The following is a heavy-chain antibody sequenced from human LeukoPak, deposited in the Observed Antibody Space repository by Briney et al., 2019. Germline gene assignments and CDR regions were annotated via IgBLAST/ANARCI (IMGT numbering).Heavy chain of an antibody. D-gene: IGHD1-14*01. Sequence: AESLKISCEASEYNIANYWIGWVRPMGGKGLERIWLNYTGDSNNRFSPFFQSDVTLSAEKSSTAAYLQWSSLKTSDTALYYFARLISTAGLSYFDLWGQGTLVTVSS. CDR1: EYNIANYW. CDR2: NYTGDSNN. V-gene: IGHV5-51*01. CDR3: ARLISTAGLSYFDL. J-gene: IGHJ4*02.